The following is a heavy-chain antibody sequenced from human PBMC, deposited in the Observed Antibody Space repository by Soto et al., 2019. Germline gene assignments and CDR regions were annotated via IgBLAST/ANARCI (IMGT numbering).Heavy chain of an antibody. CDR3: ARDGYCSGGSCYSVPVFDY. J-gene: IGHJ4*02. CDR1: GFTFSSYG. D-gene: IGHD2-15*01. CDR2: IWYAGSNK. Sequence: QVQLVESGGGVVQPGMSLRLSCAASGFTFSSYGMHWVRQAPGKGLEWVAVIWYAGSNKYYADSVKGRCTISRDNSKNTMYLKMNRLRAEDTAVYYCARDGYCSGGSCYSVPVFDYWGQGTLVTVSS. V-gene: IGHV3-33*01.